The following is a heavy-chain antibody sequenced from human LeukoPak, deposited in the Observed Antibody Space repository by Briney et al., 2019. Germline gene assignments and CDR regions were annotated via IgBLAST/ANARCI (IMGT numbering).Heavy chain of an antibody. J-gene: IGHJ4*02. CDR2: IKEDGSKT. CDR1: GFILGNYW. Sequence: PGGSLRLSCAASGFILGNYWMTWVRQAPGKGLEWLVHIKEDGSKTDYVDSVRGRFTISRDNAKNSLYLQMSNLRDEDTAVYYCVRDGGFFRFEYWGQGTLVSVSS. D-gene: IGHD3-16*01. CDR3: VRDGGFFRFEY. V-gene: IGHV3-7*01.